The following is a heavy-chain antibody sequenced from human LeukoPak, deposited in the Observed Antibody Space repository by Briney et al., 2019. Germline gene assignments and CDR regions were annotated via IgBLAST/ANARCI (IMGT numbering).Heavy chain of an antibody. V-gene: IGHV7-4-1*02. Sequence: ASVKVSCKASGYTFTSYGISWVRQAPGQGLEWMGWINTNTGNPTYAQGFTGRFVFSLDTSVSTAYLQISSLKAEDTAVYYCARASGRGSGVMYWFDPWGQGTLVTVSS. CDR3: ARASGRGSGVMYWFDP. D-gene: IGHD2-8*02. CDR2: INTNTGNP. J-gene: IGHJ5*02. CDR1: GYTFTSYG.